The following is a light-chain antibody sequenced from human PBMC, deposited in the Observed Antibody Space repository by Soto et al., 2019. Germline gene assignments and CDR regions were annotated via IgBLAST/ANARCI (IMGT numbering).Light chain of an antibody. V-gene: IGLV2-11*01. CDR1: SSDVGGYNY. CDR3: CSYAGSYTFEV. Sequence: QSVLTQPRSVSGSPGQSVTISCTGTSSDVGGYNYVSWYQQHPGKAPKLMIYDVSKRPSGVPDRFSGSMSGNTASLTISGLQTEDEADYYCCSYAGSYTFEVFGTGTKLTVL. CDR2: DVS. J-gene: IGLJ1*01.